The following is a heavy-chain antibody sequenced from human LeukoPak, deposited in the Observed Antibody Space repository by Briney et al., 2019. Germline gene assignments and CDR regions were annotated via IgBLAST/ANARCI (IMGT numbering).Heavy chain of an antibody. CDR1: GFTFSSYE. CDR3: AREENIVVVPAAKYYYYGMDV. J-gene: IGHJ6*04. V-gene: IGHV3-48*03. D-gene: IGHD2-2*01. Sequence: GGSLRLSCAASGFTFSSYEKNGVRQAPGKGREWVSYISSSGSTIYYADSVKGRFTISRDNAKNSLYLQMNSLRAEDTAVYYCAREENIVVVPAAKYYYYGMDVWGKGTTVTVSS. CDR2: ISSSGSTI.